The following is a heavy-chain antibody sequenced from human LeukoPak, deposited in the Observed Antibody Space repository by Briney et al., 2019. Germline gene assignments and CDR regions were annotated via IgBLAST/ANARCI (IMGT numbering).Heavy chain of an antibody. CDR1: GGTFSSYA. J-gene: IGHJ3*02. D-gene: IGHD4-4*01. V-gene: IGHV1-69*04. Sequence: SVKVSCKASGGTFSSYAISWVRQAPGQGLEWMGRIIPILGIANYAQKFQGRVTITADKSTSTAYMELSSLRSEDTAVYYCARDFYGNDAFDIWGQGTMVTVSS. CDR3: ARDFYGNDAFDI. CDR2: IIPILGIA.